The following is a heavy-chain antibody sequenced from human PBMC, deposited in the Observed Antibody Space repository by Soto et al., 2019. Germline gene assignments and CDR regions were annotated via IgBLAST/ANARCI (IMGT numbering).Heavy chain of an antibody. CDR2: ISYDDSYR. V-gene: IGHV3-33*01. D-gene: IGHD4-17*01. Sequence: QVHLVESGGGVVQPGKSLRLSCAASGFTFDNYGMLWVRQAPGKGLEWVALISYDDSYRYYTNSVRGRFTISRDNSKNMGFLHMNSVQGDDTAVYYCAGGDYGDSIDFWGQGTLVTVSS. CDR3: AGGDYGDSIDF. CDR1: GFTFDNYG. J-gene: IGHJ4*02.